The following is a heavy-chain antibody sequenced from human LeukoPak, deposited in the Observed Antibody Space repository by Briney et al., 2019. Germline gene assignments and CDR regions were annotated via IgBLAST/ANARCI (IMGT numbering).Heavy chain of an antibody. V-gene: IGHV1-58*01. D-gene: IGHD6-19*01. J-gene: IGHJ4*02. CDR1: GFTFTSSA. CDR2: IVVGSGNT. Sequence: SVKVSCKASGFTFTSSAVQWVRQARGQRLEWIGWIVVGSGNTNYAQKFQERVTITRDMSTSTAYMELSSLRSEDTAVYYCAAGYSSGWYVFDYWGQGTLVTVFS. CDR3: AAGYSSGWYVFDY.